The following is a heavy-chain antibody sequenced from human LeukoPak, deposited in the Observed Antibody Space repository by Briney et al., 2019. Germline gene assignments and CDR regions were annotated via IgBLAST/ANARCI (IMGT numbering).Heavy chain of an antibody. Sequence: GGSLRLSCAASGFTVSSNYMSWVRQAPGKGLEWVSVIYSGGSTYYADSVKGRFTISRHNSKNTLYLQMNSLRAEDTAVYYCARVTPAMEYYFDYWGQGTLVTVSS. CDR1: GFTVSSNY. CDR3: ARVTPAMEYYFDY. V-gene: IGHV3-53*04. D-gene: IGHD2-2*01. CDR2: IYSGGST. J-gene: IGHJ4*02.